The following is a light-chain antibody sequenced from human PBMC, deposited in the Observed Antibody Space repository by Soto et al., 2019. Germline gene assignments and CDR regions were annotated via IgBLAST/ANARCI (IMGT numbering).Light chain of an antibody. V-gene: IGKV1-12*01. J-gene: IGKJ1*01. Sequence: DIQMTQSPSSVSASVGDRVTITCRASQGIGSWLAWYQQKPGKAPKLLIYAASSLQSGVPSRFSGSGAGTDFTRTISSLQPEDFATYYCQQANLFPWTLGQGTKVEIK. CDR2: AAS. CDR1: QGIGSW. CDR3: QQANLFPWT.